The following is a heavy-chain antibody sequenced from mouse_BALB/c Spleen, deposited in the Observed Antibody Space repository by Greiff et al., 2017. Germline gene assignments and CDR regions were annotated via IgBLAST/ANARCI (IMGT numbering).Heavy chain of an antibody. CDR1: GFTFSSYA. V-gene: IGHV5-9-3*01. Sequence: EVKVVESGGGLVKPGGSLKLSCAASGFTFSSYAMSWVRQTPEKRLEWVATISSGGSYTYYPDSVKGRFTISRDNAKNTLYLQMSSLRSEDTAMYYCARQGDYRYYFDYWGQGTTLTVSS. CDR2: ISSGGSYT. J-gene: IGHJ2*01. D-gene: IGHD2-4*01. CDR3: ARQGDYRYYFDY.